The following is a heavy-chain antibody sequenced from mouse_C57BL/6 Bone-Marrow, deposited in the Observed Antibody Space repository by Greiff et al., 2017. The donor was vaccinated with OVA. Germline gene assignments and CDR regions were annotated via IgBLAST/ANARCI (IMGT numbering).Heavy chain of an antibody. J-gene: IGHJ1*03. Sequence: EVHLVESGGGLVKPGGSLKLSCAASGFTFSSYAMSWVRQTPEKRLEWVATISDGGSYTYYPDNVKGRFTISRDNAKNNLYLQMSHLKSEDTAMYYCAREGGLLPWYFDVWGTGTTVTVSS. CDR1: GFTFSSYA. V-gene: IGHV5-4*01. CDR2: ISDGGSYT. CDR3: AREGGLLPWYFDV. D-gene: IGHD3-1*01.